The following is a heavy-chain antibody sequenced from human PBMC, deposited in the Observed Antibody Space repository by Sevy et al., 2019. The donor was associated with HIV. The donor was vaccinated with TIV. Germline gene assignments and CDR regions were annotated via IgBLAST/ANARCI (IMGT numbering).Heavy chain of an antibody. J-gene: IGHJ4*02. CDR2: IYYSGST. Sequence: SETLSLTCTVSGGSISSSSYYWGWIRQPPGKGLEWIGSIYYSGSTYYNPSLKSRVTISVDTSKNQFSLKLSSMTAADTAVYYCARALRLTYYDFWSGQYYFDYWGQGTLVTVSS. CDR1: GGSISSSSYY. V-gene: IGHV4-39*01. CDR3: ARALRLTYYDFWSGQYYFDY. D-gene: IGHD3-3*01.